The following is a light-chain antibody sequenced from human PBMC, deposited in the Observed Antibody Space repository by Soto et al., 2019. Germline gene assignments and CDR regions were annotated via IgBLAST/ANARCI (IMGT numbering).Light chain of an antibody. V-gene: IGLV2-14*01. CDR3: SSYTSSLVV. CDR1: SSDVGGYNY. J-gene: IGLJ2*01. Sequence: QSALTPPASVSGSPGQSITISCTGTSSDVGGYNYVSWYQQHPGKAPKLMIYEVSNRPSGVSNRFSGSKSGNTASLTISGLQAEDEADYYCSSYTSSLVVFGGGTKLTVL. CDR2: EVS.